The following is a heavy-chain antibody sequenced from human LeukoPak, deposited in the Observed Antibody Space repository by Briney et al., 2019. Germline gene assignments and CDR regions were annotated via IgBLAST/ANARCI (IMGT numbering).Heavy chain of an antibody. D-gene: IGHD3-10*01. CDR2: INHSGST. CDR1: GGSFSGYY. CDR3: ARSLRFGPPGWFDP. V-gene: IGHV4-34*01. Sequence: SETLSLTCAVYGGSFSGYYWSWIRQPPGKGLEWIGEINHSGSTNYNPSLKSRVTISVDTSKNQFSLKLSSVTAADTAVYYCARSLRFGPPGWFDPWGQGTLVTVSS. J-gene: IGHJ5*02.